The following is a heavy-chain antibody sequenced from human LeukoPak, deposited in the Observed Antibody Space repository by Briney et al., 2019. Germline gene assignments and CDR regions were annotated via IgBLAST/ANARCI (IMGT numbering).Heavy chain of an antibody. D-gene: IGHD3-22*01. CDR1: GFTFSSYW. J-gene: IGHJ4*02. V-gene: IGHV3-7*01. CDR3: ARTLYYYDSSGYYSDY. CDR2: IKQDGSEK. Sequence: PGGSLRLSCAASGFTFSSYWMSWVRQAPGKGLEWVANIKQDGSEKYYVDSVKGRFTISRDNAKNSLYLQMNSLRAEDTAVYYCARTLYYYDSSGYYSDYWGQGTLVTVS.